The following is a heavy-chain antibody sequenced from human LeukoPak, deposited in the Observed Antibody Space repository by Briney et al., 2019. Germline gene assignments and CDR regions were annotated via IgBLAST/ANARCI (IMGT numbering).Heavy chain of an antibody. CDR3: TTDGRDYGDYVFDY. J-gene: IGHJ4*02. CDR2: IKSKTDGGTT. CDR1: GFTFYSYG. Sequence: PGGSLRLSCAASGFTFYSYGMSWVRQAPGKGLEWVGRIKSKTDGGTTDYAAPVKGRFTISRDDSKNTLYLQMNSLKTEDTAVYYCTTDGRDYGDYVFDYWGQGTLVTVSS. D-gene: IGHD4-17*01. V-gene: IGHV3-15*01.